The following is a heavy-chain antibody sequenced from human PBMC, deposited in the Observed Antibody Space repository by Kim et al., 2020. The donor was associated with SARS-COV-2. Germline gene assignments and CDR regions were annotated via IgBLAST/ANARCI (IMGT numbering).Heavy chain of an antibody. D-gene: IGHD6-6*01. CDR1: GFTFSSYG. Sequence: GGSLRLSCAASGFTFSSYGMHWVRQAPGKGLEWVAVISYDGSNKYYADSVKGRFTISRDNSKNTLYLQMNSLRAEDTAVYYCAKDITHIPARPESYYYYG. CDR2: ISYDGSNK. CDR3: AKDITHIPARPESYYYYG. J-gene: IGHJ6*01. V-gene: IGHV3-30*18.